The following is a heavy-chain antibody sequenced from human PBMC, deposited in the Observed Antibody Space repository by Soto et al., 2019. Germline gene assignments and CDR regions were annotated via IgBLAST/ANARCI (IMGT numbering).Heavy chain of an antibody. Sequence: QITLKESGPTLVKPTQTLTLTCTFSGFSLTTSGVGVGWFRQPPGKALEWLALLFWDADNDDNEYSPSLRNRLTLTKDTYKIHVVLTMTNMAPVDTATYYCAHSRGLLHDYWGQGTLVTLSS. J-gene: IGHJ4*02. D-gene: IGHD3-16*01. CDR3: AHSRGLLHDY. CDR2: LFWDADNDDN. CDR1: GFSLTTSGVG. V-gene: IGHV2-5*01.